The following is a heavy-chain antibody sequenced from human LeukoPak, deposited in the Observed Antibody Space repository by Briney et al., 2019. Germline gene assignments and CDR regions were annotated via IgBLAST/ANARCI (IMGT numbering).Heavy chain of an antibody. D-gene: IGHD3-22*01. CDR1: GGSFSGYY. Sequence: SETLSLTCAVYGGSFSGYYWSWIRQPPGKGLEWIGEINHSGSTNYNPSLKSRVTISVDTSKNQFSLKLSSVTAADTAVYYCARRWYYYDSSGYYYVVRDAFDIWGQGTMVTVSS. V-gene: IGHV4-34*01. CDR2: INHSGST. J-gene: IGHJ3*02. CDR3: ARRWYYYDSSGYYYVVRDAFDI.